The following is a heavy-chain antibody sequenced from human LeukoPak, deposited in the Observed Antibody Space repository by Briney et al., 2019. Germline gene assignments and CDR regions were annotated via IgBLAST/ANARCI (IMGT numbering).Heavy chain of an antibody. Sequence: PGGSLRLSCAASGFTFSGYGMHWVRQAPGKGLEWVAVISYDGSNKYYADSVKGRFTISRDNSKNTLYLQMNSLRAEDTAVYYCAKSGCTNGVCSYDYWGQGTLVTVSS. CDR3: AKSGCTNGVCSYDY. J-gene: IGHJ4*02. V-gene: IGHV3-30*18. CDR2: ISYDGSNK. D-gene: IGHD2-8*01. CDR1: GFTFSGYG.